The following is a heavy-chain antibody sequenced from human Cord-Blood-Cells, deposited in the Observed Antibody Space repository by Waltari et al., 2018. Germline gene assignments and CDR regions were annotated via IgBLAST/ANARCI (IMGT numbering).Heavy chain of an antibody. J-gene: IGHJ6*02. V-gene: IGHV7-4-1*02. D-gene: IGHD3-10*01. CDR3: ARELWFGELLVYYYGMDV. CDR2: INTNTGNP. CDR1: GYTFTSYA. Sequence: QVQLVQSGSELKKPGASVKVSCKASGYTFTSYAMNWVRQPPGQGLEWMGWINTNTGNPTYAQGFTGRFVFSLDTSVSTAYLQISSVEAEDAAVYYCARELWFGELLVYYYGMDVWGQGTTVTVSS.